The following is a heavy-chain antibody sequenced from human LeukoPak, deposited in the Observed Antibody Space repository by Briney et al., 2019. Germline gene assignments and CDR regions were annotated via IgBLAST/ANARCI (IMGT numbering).Heavy chain of an antibody. CDR3: ARVAGGSGWYGGFDN. CDR1: GFTFSSHA. J-gene: IGHJ4*02. CDR2: ISSNGGST. D-gene: IGHD6-19*01. V-gene: IGHV3-64*01. Sequence: PGGSLRLSCAASGFTFSSHAMHWVRQAPGKGLEYVSAISSNGGSTYYANSVKGRFTISRDNSKNTLYLQMGSLSAEDMAVYYCARVAGGSGWYGGFDNWGQGTLVTVSS.